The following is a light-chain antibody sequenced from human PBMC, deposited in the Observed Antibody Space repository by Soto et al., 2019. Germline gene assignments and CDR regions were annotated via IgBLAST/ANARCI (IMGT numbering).Light chain of an antibody. V-gene: IGLV2-8*01. CDR3: SSYAGSDNLV. Sequence: QSVLTQPPSASGSPGQSVTISCTGTSSDVGGYNYVSWYQQLPGKAPKLMIYEVSKRPSGVPDRFSGSKSGTTASLTVSGLQAEDEADYYCSSYAGSDNLVFGGGTKVTV. CDR1: SSDVGGYNY. J-gene: IGLJ2*01. CDR2: EVS.